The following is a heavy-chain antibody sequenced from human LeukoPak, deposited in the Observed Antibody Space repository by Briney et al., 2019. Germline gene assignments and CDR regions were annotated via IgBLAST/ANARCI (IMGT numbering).Heavy chain of an antibody. J-gene: IGHJ6*02. CDR3: ASGHLPLTLGYCSGGSCPDYYYYYGMDV. V-gene: IGHV1-69*13. Sequence: SVKVSCKASGGTFSSYAISWVRHAPGQGLEWMGGIIPIFGTANYAQKFQGRVTITADESTSTAYMELSSLRSEDTAVYYCASGHLPLTLGYCSGGSCPDYYYYYGMDVWGQGTTVTVSS. CDR1: GGTFSSYA. CDR2: IIPIFGTA. D-gene: IGHD2-15*01.